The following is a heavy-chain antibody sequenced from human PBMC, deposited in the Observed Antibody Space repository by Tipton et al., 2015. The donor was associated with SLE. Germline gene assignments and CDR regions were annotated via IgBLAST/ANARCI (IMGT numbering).Heavy chain of an antibody. Sequence: GLVKPSETLSLTCTVSGGSITSDSYYWGWIRQPPGKGLEWIGYVHDSGRTNSNPSLKSRVTISLDTSKNQFSLNLKSVTAADTAVYYCARDAWGLGYWYFDLWGRGTLVTVSS. CDR1: GGSITSDSYY. V-gene: IGHV4-61*01. CDR3: ARDAWGLGYWYFDL. J-gene: IGHJ2*01. D-gene: IGHD7-27*01. CDR2: VHDSGRT.